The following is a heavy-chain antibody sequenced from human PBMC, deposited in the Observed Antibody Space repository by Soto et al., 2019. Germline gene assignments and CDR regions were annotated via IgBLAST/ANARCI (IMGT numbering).Heavy chain of an antibody. CDR2: IYHSGST. Sequence: QVQLQESGPGLVKPSGTLSLTCAVSGGSISSINWWSWVRQPPGKGLEWIGEIYHSGSTNYNPSPKNRFTISVDKSKNQFPLKMSSVNAADTAVYYCARAADYYYYYGMDVWGQGTTVTVSS. CDR3: ARAADYYYYYGMDV. J-gene: IGHJ6*02. V-gene: IGHV4-4*02. CDR1: GGSISSINW.